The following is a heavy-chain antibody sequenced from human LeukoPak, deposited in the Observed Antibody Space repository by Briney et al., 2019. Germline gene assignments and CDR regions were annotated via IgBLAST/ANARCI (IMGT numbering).Heavy chain of an antibody. CDR2: ISYDGSEK. CDR3: ARDGPYSGYYFDY. V-gene: IGHV3-30*04. J-gene: IGHJ4*02. D-gene: IGHD6-19*01. CDR1: GFTFRSYA. Sequence: GTSLRLSCAASGFTFRSYAINWVRQALGKGLEWVAVISYDGSEKYYADSVKGRFTISRDNSKNMLYLQMNSLRAEDTAVYYCARDGPYSGYYFDYWGQGTLVTVSS.